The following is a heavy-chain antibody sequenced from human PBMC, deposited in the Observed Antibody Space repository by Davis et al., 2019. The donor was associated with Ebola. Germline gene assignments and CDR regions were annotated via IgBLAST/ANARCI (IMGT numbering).Heavy chain of an antibody. J-gene: IGHJ4*02. CDR3: AKDPSTYSYSNDY. CDR1: GFTFSSYS. D-gene: IGHD6-13*01. Sequence: PGGSLRLSCAASGFTFSSYSMNWVRQAPGKGLEWVSYISSSSSTIYYADSVKGRFTISRDNSKNTLYLQMNSLRAEDTAVYYCAKDPSTYSYSNDYWGQGTLVTVSS. CDR2: ISSSSSTI. V-gene: IGHV3-48*01.